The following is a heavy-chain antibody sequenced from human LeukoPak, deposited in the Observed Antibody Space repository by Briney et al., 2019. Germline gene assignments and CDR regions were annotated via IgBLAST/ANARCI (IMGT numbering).Heavy chain of an antibody. V-gene: IGHV3-23*01. CDR2: ISGSGGST. D-gene: IGHD3-16*02. J-gene: IGHJ6*03. CDR1: GFTFSSYA. Sequence: GGSLRLSCAASGFTFSSYAMSWVRQAPGKGLEWVSAISGSGGSTYYADSVKGRFTISRDNSKNTLYLQMNSLRAEDTAVYYCARGWSYPYYHYYYMDVWGKGTTVTVSS. CDR3: ARGWSYPYYHYYYMDV.